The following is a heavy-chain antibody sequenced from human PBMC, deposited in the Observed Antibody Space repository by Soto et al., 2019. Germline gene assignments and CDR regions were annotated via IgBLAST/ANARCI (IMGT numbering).Heavy chain of an antibody. Sequence: GASVKVSCKASGYIFTNYYMHWVRQAPGQGLEWMGINNPSGGSTNYAQKFQGRVTMTRDTSTSTVYMELSSLRSEDTAVYYCARGSYFDTSGLPGGMDVWGQGTTVTVSS. CDR1: GYIFTNYY. J-gene: IGHJ6*02. CDR3: ARGSYFDTSGLPGGMDV. CDR2: NNPSGGST. D-gene: IGHD3-22*01. V-gene: IGHV1-46*03.